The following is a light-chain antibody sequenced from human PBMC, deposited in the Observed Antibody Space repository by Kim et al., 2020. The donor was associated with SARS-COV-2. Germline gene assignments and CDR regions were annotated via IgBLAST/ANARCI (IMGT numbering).Light chain of an antibody. V-gene: IGKV1-39*01. J-gene: IGKJ1*01. CDR2: AAS. CDR1: QSISNY. Sequence: DIQMTQSPSSLSASVGDRVTITCRASQSISNYLNWYQQKPGKAPKLLIYAASSLQSGVPSRFSGSGSGTDFTLTISSLQPEDCATYYCQQSYSTPRTFGQGTKVDIK. CDR3: QQSYSTPRT.